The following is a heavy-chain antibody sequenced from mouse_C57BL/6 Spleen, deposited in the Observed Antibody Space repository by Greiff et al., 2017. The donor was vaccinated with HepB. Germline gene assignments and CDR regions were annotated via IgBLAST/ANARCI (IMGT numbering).Heavy chain of an antibody. D-gene: IGHD1-1*01. CDR3: ARNYYGSSPYAMDY. CDR2: IYPGDGDT. Sequence: QVQLQQSGPELVKPGASVKISCKASGYAFSSSWMNWVKQRPGKGLEWIGRIYPGDGDTNYNGKFKGKAKLTADKSSSTAYMQLSSLTSEDSAVYFCARNYYGSSPYAMDYWGQGTSVTASS. CDR1: GYAFSSSW. J-gene: IGHJ4*01. V-gene: IGHV1-82*01.